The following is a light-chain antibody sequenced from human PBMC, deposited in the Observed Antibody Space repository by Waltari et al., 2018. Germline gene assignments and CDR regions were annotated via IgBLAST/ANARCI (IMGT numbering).Light chain of an antibody. CDR2: DAS. CDR1: QDSRKN. CDR3: QQYNNVPLP. Sequence: DTHMTQSPSSLAASVGDRVPIPCHPRQDSRKNLKWFLQKPGKAPQVLNFDASRSPTAVSSRFSGRGSGTDFAFTISSQQPEDIGTYYCQQYNNVPLPFGGGTTVEIK. J-gene: IGKJ4*02. V-gene: IGKV1-33*01.